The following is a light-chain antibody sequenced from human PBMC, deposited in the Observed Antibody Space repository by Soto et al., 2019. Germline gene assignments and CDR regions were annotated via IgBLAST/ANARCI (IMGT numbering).Light chain of an antibody. Sequence: QSVRTQPASVSGSPGQSITISCTGTSSDVGGYNYVSWYQQHPGKAPKLMIYDVSNRPSGVSNRFSGSKSGNTASLTISGLQAEDEADYYCSSYTSSSTGVFGAGTKVTVL. V-gene: IGLV2-14*01. CDR2: DVS. CDR1: SSDVGGYNY. J-gene: IGLJ1*01. CDR3: SSYTSSSTGV.